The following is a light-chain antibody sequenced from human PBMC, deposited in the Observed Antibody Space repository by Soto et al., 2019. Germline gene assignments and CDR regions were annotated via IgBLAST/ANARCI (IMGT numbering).Light chain of an antibody. Sequence: DIQMTQSPPTLSASVGDRVTVTCRASQTVSRFLAWYQQKPGKAPKLLIYDASSLQSGVPSRFSGSGSGTEFTLTISSLQPDDFATYYCQQYNSYPWTFGQGTKVEIK. CDR3: QQYNSYPWT. J-gene: IGKJ1*01. CDR1: QTVSRF. CDR2: DAS. V-gene: IGKV1-5*01.